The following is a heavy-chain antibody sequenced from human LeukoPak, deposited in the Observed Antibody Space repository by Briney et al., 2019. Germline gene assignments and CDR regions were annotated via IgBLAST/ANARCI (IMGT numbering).Heavy chain of an antibody. J-gene: IGHJ4*02. V-gene: IGHV4-30-2*01. Sequence: PSQTLSLTCAVSGCSISSGAYSWSWIRQPPGKGLEWIGYIYHSGSTYYNPSLKRRVTISVDPSTNPFTLKLSSVTAAATAVYYCARVYHDDILPGYYFDYWGQGTLVTVSS. CDR1: GCSISSGAYS. CDR3: ARVYHDDILPGYYFDY. D-gene: IGHD3-9*01. CDR2: IYHSGST.